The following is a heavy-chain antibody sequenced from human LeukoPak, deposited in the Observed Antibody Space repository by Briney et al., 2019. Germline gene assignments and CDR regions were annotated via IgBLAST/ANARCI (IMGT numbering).Heavy chain of an antibody. V-gene: IGHV1-2*02. Sequence: ASVKVSCKASGYRFIGHYIHWVRQAPGQGLEWMGWINPNSGGTNYAQTFQGRVTMTRDTSINTAYMELSRLTYDDTAVYYCARDPGAITPYMDVWGKGTTVTVSS. CDR3: ARDPGAITPYMDV. D-gene: IGHD2-15*01. CDR2: INPNSGGT. CDR1: GYRFIGHY. J-gene: IGHJ6*03.